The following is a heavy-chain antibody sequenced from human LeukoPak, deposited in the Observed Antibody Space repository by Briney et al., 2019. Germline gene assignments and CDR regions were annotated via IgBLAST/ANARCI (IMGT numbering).Heavy chain of an antibody. Sequence: PSETLSLTCTVSGGSISSYYWSWIRQPPGKGLEWIGYIYYSGSTNYNPSLKSRVSISLDTSKNQFSLKVSSVTAADTAVYYCATLTTVVTPSYFDYWGQGTLVTVSS. V-gene: IGHV4-59*08. J-gene: IGHJ4*02. CDR2: IYYSGST. CDR3: ATLTTVVTPSYFDY. D-gene: IGHD4-23*01. CDR1: GGSISSYY.